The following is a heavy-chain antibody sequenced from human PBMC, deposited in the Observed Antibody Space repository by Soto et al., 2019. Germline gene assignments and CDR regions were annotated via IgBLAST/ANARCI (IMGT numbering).Heavy chain of an antibody. CDR1: GFSFSTSP. J-gene: IGHJ4*02. CDR3: ARDPKASGGQHWAFNYFDX. CDR2: ISYDGTNK. D-gene: IGHD7-27*01. V-gene: IGHV3-30-3*01. Sequence: GGSLRLSCAASGFSFSTSPMHWVRQAPGKGPEWVSLISYDGTNKFYAYSVKGRFTISRDNSKITLYLQVDSLRPEDAAVYYCARDPKASGGQHWAFNYFDXWGQGTLVTVSX.